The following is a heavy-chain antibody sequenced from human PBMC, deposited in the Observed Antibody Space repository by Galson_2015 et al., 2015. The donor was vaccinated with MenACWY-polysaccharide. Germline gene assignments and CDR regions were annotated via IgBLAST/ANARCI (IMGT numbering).Heavy chain of an antibody. D-gene: IGHD5-18*01. Sequence: SVKVSCKASGYTFTVSVIHWIRQAPGQGLEWMGWMNPNSGNIGYAQKFLGKFTMTRDTSIGTAYMELNDLRPEHTAVYYCARAGYKASDYWGQ. CDR2: MNPNSGNI. V-gene: IGHV1-8*02. J-gene: IGHJ4*02. CDR1: GYTFTVSV. CDR3: ARAGYKASDY.